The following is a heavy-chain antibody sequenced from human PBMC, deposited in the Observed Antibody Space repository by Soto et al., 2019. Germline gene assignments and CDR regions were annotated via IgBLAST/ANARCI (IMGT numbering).Heavy chain of an antibody. V-gene: IGHV1-18*01. D-gene: IGHD3-3*01. CDR1: GYTFSNYA. J-gene: IGHJ4*02. Sequence: QIQLVQSGAEVKKPGASVKVSCKTSGYTFSNYALSWVRQAPGQGLEWMGWISAYNGNTIYTQKFQDRVTMTTDTSTSTAYRELRSLRSDDTAIYFCARDNGEESGHCDFWGQGTLVTVSS. CDR2: ISAYNGNT. CDR3: ARDNGEESGHCDF.